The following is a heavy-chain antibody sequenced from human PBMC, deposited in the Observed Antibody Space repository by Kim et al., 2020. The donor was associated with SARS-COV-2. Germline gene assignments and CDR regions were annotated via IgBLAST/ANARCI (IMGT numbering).Heavy chain of an antibody. Sequence: KASQKFKGRVTITRDTSSSTAYVELSRLRSEDTAVYYCTRDDPATHVTDCWGQGTLVTVSS. CDR3: TRDDPATHVTDC. D-gene: IGHD1-1*01. V-gene: IGHV1-3*01. J-gene: IGHJ4*01.